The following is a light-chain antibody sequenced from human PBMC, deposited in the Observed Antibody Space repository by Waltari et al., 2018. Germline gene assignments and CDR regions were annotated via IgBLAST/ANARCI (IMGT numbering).Light chain of an antibody. Sequence: QSVLTQPPSASGTPGQRVTISCSGSRSNIGSNYVYWYQQLPGTAPKLLIYRNTRRPSGGPDRFSGSKSGTSASLAISGLRSEDEAEYYWAAWDDSRSGRVFGGGTKVTVL. V-gene: IGLV1-47*01. CDR1: RSNIGSNY. CDR2: RNT. CDR3: AAWDDSRSGRV. J-gene: IGLJ3*02.